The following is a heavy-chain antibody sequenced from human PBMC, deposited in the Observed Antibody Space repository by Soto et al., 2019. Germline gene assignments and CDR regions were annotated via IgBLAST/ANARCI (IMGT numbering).Heavy chain of an antibody. Sequence: QVQLVQSGAEVKKPGSSVKVSCKASGGTFSSYAISWVRQAPGQGLEWMGGIIPIFGTANYAQKFQGRVTITADESTSTAYMELSSLRAEDTAVYYCARDRMTTVVNGGGYYYYYYGMDVWGQGTTVTVSS. V-gene: IGHV1-69*12. CDR3: ARDRMTTVVNGGGYYYYYYGMDV. CDR1: GGTFSSYA. J-gene: IGHJ6*02. CDR2: IIPIFGTA. D-gene: IGHD4-17*01.